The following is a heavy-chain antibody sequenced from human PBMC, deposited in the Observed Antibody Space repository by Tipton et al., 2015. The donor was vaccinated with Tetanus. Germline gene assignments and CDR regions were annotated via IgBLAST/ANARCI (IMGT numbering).Heavy chain of an antibody. CDR2: IIPIFGPP. J-gene: IGHJ4*02. D-gene: IGHD2/OR15-2a*01. V-gene: IGHV1-69*06. CDR1: GGSFSTYF. CDR3: ARSRGGTREYYAIAY. Sequence: QSGAEVKKPGSSVKVSCKISGGSFSTYFTSWVRQAPGQGLEWMGGIIPIFGPPHYAQKFQGRVTITADKSTSTAYMELSNLTPEDTAVYYCARSRGGTREYYAIAYWGQGSLVTVSS.